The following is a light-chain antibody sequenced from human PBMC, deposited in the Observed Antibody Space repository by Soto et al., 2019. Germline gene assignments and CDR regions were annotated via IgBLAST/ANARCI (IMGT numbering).Light chain of an antibody. V-gene: IGKV3-20*01. CDR2: GAS. CDR3: QQYGHSLWT. CDR1: QSVSSY. Sequence: EIVLTQSPATLSLSPEERATRSCRASQSVSSYLAWYQQKPGQAPRLLIYGASSRATGIPDRFSGSGSGTDFTLTISRLEPEDYAVYYCQQYGHSLWTFGQGTKVDIK. J-gene: IGKJ1*01.